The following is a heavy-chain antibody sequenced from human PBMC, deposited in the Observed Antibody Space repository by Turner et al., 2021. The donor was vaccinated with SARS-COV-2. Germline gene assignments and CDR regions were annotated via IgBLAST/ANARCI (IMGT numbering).Heavy chain of an antibody. CDR3: ARGKEWELSY. D-gene: IGHD1-26*01. Sequence: QVQLVESGGGVFHPGGSSVLPCAASGFTFSSYGMHWVGQAPGKGLEWVAVIWYDGSNKYYGDSVRGRFTISRDNSKNTLYLQMNSLRAEDTAVYYCARGKEWELSYWGQGTLVTVSS. CDR1: GFTFSSYG. J-gene: IGHJ4*02. CDR2: IWYDGSNK. V-gene: IGHV3-33*01.